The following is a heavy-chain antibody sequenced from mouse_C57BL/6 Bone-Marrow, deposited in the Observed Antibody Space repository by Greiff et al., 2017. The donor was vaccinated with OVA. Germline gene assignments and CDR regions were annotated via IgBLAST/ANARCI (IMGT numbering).Heavy chain of an antibody. V-gene: IGHV1-81*01. CDR2: IYPRSGNT. Sequence: VQLEESGAELARPGASVKLSCKASGYTFTSYGISWVKQRTGQGLEWIGEIYPRSGNTYYNEKFKGKATLTADKSSSTAYMELRSLTSEDSAVYFCASSLLLRYWYFDVWGTGTTVTVSS. CDR1: GYTFTSYG. CDR3: ASSLLLRYWYFDV. J-gene: IGHJ1*03. D-gene: IGHD1-1*01.